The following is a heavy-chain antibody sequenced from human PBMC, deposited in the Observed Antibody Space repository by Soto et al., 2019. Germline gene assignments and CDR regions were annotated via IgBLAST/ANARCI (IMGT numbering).Heavy chain of an antibody. V-gene: IGHV4-39*07. CDR2: VYYGGRS. D-gene: IGHD3-22*01. CDR1: SAPVSSTTYT. Sequence: PSETLSLTCTVSSAPVSSTTYTWGWIRQPPGKGLEWVASVYYGGRSYYNPSLNSRVTISVDTSKNQFSLKLSSVTAADTAVYYCARAFYDTTGYSLDPWGQGTLVTVSS. CDR3: ARAFYDTTGYSLDP. J-gene: IGHJ5*02.